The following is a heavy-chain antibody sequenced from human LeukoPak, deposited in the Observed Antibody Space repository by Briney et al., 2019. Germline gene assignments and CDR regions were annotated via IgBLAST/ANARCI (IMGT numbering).Heavy chain of an antibody. CDR2: IYHSGST. Sequence: PSETLSLTCAVSGGSISSGGYSWSWIRQPPGKGLEWIGNIYHSGSTYYNPSLKSRVTISVDRSKNQFSLKLSSVTAADTAVYYCARQIYTGGYFDYWGQGTLVTVS. J-gene: IGHJ4*02. V-gene: IGHV4-30-2*01. CDR3: ARQIYTGGYFDY. D-gene: IGHD1-14*01. CDR1: GGSISSGGYS.